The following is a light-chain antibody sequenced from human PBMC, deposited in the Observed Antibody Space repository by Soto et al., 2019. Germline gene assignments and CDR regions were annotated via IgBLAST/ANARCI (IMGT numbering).Light chain of an antibody. CDR1: QSVSSSY. Sequence: EIVLTQSPGTLSLYPGERATLSCRASQSVSSSYLAWYQQKPGQAPRLLIYGESSRATGIPNRFGGSGWGTDFTFTFFKQKPEYFAVFCCRHYGSSPRPFAQGPMV. CDR2: GES. CDR3: RHYGSSPRP. J-gene: IGKJ1*01. V-gene: IGKV3-20*01.